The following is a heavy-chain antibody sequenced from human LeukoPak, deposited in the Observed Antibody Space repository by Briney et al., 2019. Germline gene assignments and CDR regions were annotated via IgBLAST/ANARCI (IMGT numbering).Heavy chain of an antibody. D-gene: IGHD6-19*01. J-gene: IGHJ4*02. CDR1: GGSISSSNYY. V-gene: IGHV4-39*07. CDR3: ARTADSGWFDY. CDR2: INHSGST. Sequence: PSETLSLTCAVSGGSISSSNYYWGWIRQPPGKGLEWIGEINHSGSTNYNPSLKSRVTISVDTSKNQFSLKLSSVTAADTAVYYCARTADSGWFDYWGQGTLVTVSS.